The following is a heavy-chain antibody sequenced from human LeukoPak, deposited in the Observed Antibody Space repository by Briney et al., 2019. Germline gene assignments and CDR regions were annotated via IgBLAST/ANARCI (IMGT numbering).Heavy chain of an antibody. Sequence: PSETLSLTCTVSGGSISSGGYYWSWIRQPPGKGLEWIGYIYHSGSTYYNPSLKSRVTISVDRSKNQFSLKLNSVTAADTAVYYCARGQYQLPLDYWGQGTLVTVSS. CDR1: GGSISSGGYY. V-gene: IGHV4-30-2*01. D-gene: IGHD2-2*01. J-gene: IGHJ4*02. CDR3: ARGQYQLPLDY. CDR2: IYHSGST.